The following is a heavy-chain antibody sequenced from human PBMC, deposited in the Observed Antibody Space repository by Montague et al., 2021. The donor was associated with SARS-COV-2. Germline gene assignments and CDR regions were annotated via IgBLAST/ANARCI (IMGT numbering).Heavy chain of an antibody. V-gene: IGHV2-5*02. Sequence: PALVKPTQTLTLTCTFSGFSLSTSGVGVGWIRQPPGKALEWLALIYWDDDKRYSPSLKSRLTITRDTSKNQVVLTMTNMDPVDTATYYCAHRLTAGYCSGGSCYHNWFDPWGLGTLVTVSS. D-gene: IGHD2-15*01. CDR2: IYWDDDK. CDR1: GFSLSTSGVG. J-gene: IGHJ5*02. CDR3: AHRLTAGYCSGGSCYHNWFDP.